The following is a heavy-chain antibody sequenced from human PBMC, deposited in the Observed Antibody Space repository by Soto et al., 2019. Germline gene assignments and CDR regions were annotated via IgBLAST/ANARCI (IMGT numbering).Heavy chain of an antibody. Sequence: PVGSLRLSCAASGFTFSDYAMAWVRQSPGKGLEWVSSISGSGGSTYYADSVKGRFTISRDNSKNTVFLQMNSLRAEDTAVYYCAKDHGMDVCGQRATVTVSS. CDR2: ISGSGGST. CDR3: AKDHGMDV. CDR1: GFTFSDYA. V-gene: IGHV3-23*01. J-gene: IGHJ6*02.